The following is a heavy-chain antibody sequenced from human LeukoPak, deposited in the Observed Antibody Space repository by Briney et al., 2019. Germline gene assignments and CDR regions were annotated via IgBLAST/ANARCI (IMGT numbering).Heavy chain of an antibody. D-gene: IGHD6-13*01. CDR2: ISAYNGNT. Sequence: GASVKVSCKASGYTFTSYGISWVRQAPGQGLEWMGWISAYNGNTNYAQKLQGRVTMTTDTSTSTAYMELRSLRSDDTAVYYCARDGIAAAPGYYYYGMDVWGQGTTVTVSS. CDR3: ARDGIAAAPGYYYYGMDV. V-gene: IGHV1-18*01. J-gene: IGHJ6*02. CDR1: GYTFTSYG.